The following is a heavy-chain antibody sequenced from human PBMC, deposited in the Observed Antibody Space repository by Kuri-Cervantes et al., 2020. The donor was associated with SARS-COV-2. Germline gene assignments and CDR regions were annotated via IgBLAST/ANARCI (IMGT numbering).Heavy chain of an antibody. D-gene: IGHD3-3*01. J-gene: IGHJ6*03. CDR3: ARDSRYYDFWSGYGSTPHYYYYYYMDV. Sequence: GESLKISCAASGFTFSSYSMNWVRQAPGKGLEWVSSISSSSSYIYYADSVKGRFTISRDNAKNSLYLQMNSLRAEDTAVYYCARDSRYYDFWSGYGSTPHYYYYYYMDVWGKGTTVTVSS. V-gene: IGHV3-21*01. CDR2: ISSSSSYI. CDR1: GFTFSSYS.